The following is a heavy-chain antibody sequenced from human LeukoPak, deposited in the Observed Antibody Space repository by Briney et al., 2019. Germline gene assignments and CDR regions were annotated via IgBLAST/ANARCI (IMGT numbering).Heavy chain of an antibody. J-gene: IGHJ4*02. V-gene: IGHV4-4*07. CDR2: VHTSGST. CDR3: AKEGMIRGVIDY. CDR1: RASISPYY. Sequence: SETLSLTCTVSRASISPYYWTWIRQPAGKGLGWIGHVHTSGSTNYNPSLKSRVTMSIDTSTNQLSLKLNSLTAADTAVYYCAKEGMIRGVIDYWGQGALVTVSS. D-gene: IGHD3-10*01.